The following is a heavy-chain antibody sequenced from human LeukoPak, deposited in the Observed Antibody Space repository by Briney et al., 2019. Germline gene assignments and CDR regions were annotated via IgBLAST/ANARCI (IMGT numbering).Heavy chain of an antibody. CDR2: ISAYNGNT. CDR1: GYIFTSYG. J-gene: IGHJ4*02. V-gene: IGHV1-18*01. Sequence: ASVKVSCKASGYIFTSYGISWVRQAPGQGLEWMGWISAYNGNTNYAQKLQGRVTMTTDTSTSTAYMELRSLRSDDTAVYYCARVSPTIIAAAGRETDYWGQGTLVTVSS. CDR3: ARVSPTIIAAAGRETDY. D-gene: IGHD6-13*01.